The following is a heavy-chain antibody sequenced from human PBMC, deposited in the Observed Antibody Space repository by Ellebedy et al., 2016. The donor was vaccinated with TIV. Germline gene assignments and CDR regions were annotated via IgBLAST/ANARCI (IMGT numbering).Heavy chain of an antibody. CDR2: IWSDGSKA. D-gene: IGHD6-19*01. CDR1: GFTFRTSP. V-gene: IGHV3-33*08. Sequence: GESLKISCAASGFTFRTSPMNWVRQAPGKGLEWVALIWSDGSKAYYAESVKGRFTISRDNSKNMSFLQMNSLRAEDTAVYYCASALSRIAVAVGYWGQGTLVIVSS. CDR3: ASALSRIAVAVGY. J-gene: IGHJ4*02.